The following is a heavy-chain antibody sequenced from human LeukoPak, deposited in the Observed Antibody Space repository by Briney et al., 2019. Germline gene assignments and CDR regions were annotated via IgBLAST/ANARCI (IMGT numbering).Heavy chain of an antibody. CDR2: INAGNGNT. CDR1: GYTFTKHA. CDR3: ARGIWXSGSYGPYYFDY. D-gene: IGHD6-19*01. J-gene: IGHJ4*02. Sequence: GASVKVSCKGSGYTFTKHALQWVRQAPGQRLEWMGWINAGNGNTKYSQKFQDRSTITRNTSATTAYMELSSLRSEDTAVYYCARGIWXSGSYGPYYFDYWGQGTLVTVSS. V-gene: IGHV1-3*01.